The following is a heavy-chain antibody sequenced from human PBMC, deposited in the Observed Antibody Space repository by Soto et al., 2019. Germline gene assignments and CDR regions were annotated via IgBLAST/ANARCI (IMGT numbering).Heavy chain of an antibody. J-gene: IGHJ4*02. CDR2: IWYDGSNK. CDR3: ARGDYSNYDFDY. Sequence: VAVIWYDGSNKYYADSVKGRFTISRDNSKNTLYLQMNSLRAEDTAVYYCARGDYSNYDFDYWGQGTLVTVSS. D-gene: IGHD4-4*01. V-gene: IGHV3-33*01.